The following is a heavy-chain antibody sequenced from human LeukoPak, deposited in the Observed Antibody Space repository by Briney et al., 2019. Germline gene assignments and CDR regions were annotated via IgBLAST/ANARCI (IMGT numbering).Heavy chain of an antibody. J-gene: IGHJ5*02. CDR2: MNPNSGNT. Sequence: ASVKVSCKASGYTFTSYDINWVRQATGQGLEWMGWMNPNSGNTGYAQKFQGRVTMTMNTSISTAYMELSSLRSEDTAVSYCARGPRSGWNDVWFDPWGQGTLVTVSS. CDR1: GYTFTSYD. CDR3: ARGPRSGWNDVWFDP. V-gene: IGHV1-8*01. D-gene: IGHD1-1*01.